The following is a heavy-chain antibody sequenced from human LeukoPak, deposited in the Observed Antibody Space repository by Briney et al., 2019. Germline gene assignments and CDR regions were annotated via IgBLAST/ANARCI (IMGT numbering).Heavy chain of an antibody. CDR2: MNPNSGNT. V-gene: IGHV1-8*03. CDR3: VRGRHYYDSSARGGFDS. Sequence: ASVKVSCKASGYTFASYDINWVRQATGQGLEWMGWMNPNSGNTGYAQKFQGRVTITRNTSISTAYMELSSLRSEDTPVYYCVRGRHYYDSSARGGFDSWGEGTLVTVCS. D-gene: IGHD3-22*01. CDR1: GYTFASYD. J-gene: IGHJ4*02.